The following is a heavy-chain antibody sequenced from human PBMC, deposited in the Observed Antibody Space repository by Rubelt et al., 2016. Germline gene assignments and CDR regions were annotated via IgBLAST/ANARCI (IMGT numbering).Heavy chain of an antibody. Sequence: EVQLLESGGGWVQPGGSLRLSCEASGFTLRNFAMTWVRQAPGKGLEWVSSISSSSTYIHDADSVKGRFTISRDNGKNSLYLQMNSRRAEETAAYYCARVRGGYYVDYWGQGTLGTVSS. J-gene: IGHJ4*02. V-gene: IGHV3-21*02. D-gene: IGHD3-22*01. CDR1: GFTLRNFA. CDR3: ARVRGGYYVDY. CDR2: ISSSSTYI.